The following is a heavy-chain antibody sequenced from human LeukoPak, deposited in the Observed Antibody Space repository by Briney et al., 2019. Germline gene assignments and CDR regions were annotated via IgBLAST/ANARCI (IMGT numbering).Heavy chain of an antibody. Sequence: KSSETLSLTCAVYGGSFSGYYWSWIRQPPGKGLEWIGEINHSGSTNYNPSLKSRLTISGDTSENQFSLRLSSVTAADTAVYYCARASYSYDISGWVPFDYWGQGTLVTVSS. CDR3: ARASYSYDISGWVPFDY. V-gene: IGHV4-34*01. CDR2: INHSGST. D-gene: IGHD3-22*01. CDR1: GGSFSGYY. J-gene: IGHJ4*02.